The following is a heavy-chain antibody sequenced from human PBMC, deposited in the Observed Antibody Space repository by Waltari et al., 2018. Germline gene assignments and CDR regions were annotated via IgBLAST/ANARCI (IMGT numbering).Heavy chain of an antibody. CDR1: RGTFSSYA. CDR2: IIPIFGAA. V-gene: IGHV1-69*13. D-gene: IGHD2-2*01. CDR3: TSSSGAFDI. J-gene: IGHJ3*02. Sequence: QVQLVQSGARVKKPGSSVKVSCKASRGTFSSYAISWVRQAPGQGLEWMGGIIPIFGAATYDQHFQGRVTRTADVSTSTAYMELSSLRSEDTAVYSGTSSSGAFDIWGQGTRVTV.